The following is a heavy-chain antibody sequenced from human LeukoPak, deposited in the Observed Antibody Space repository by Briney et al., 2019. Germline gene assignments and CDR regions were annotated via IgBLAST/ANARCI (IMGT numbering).Heavy chain of an antibody. D-gene: IGHD3-10*02. V-gene: IGHV1-69*13. CDR1: GGTFIYYA. J-gene: IGHJ3*02. Sequence: ASVKVSCKASGGTFIYYAFGWVRQAPGQGLEWMGEITPIFGTTNYAQKFQGRITLTADEPTSTAYMELSSLRSDDTAIYYCARGDFYYSAVREPFDIWGLGTLVVVSS. CDR3: ARGDFYYSAVREPFDI. CDR2: ITPIFGTT.